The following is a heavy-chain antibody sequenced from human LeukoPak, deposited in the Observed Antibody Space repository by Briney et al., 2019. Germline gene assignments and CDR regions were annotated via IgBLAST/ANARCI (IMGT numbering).Heavy chain of an antibody. CDR3: ARASPNYDFWSGWYYYYYMDV. Sequence: SETLSLTCTVSGGSISSSTYYWGWIRQPPGKGLEWIGSIYYSGSTYYNPSLKSRVSISVDKSKNQFSLKLSSVTAANTAVYYCARASPNYDFWSGWYYYYYMDVWGKGTTVTVSS. CDR2: IYYSGST. V-gene: IGHV4-39*07. CDR1: GGSISSSTYY. D-gene: IGHD3-3*01. J-gene: IGHJ6*03.